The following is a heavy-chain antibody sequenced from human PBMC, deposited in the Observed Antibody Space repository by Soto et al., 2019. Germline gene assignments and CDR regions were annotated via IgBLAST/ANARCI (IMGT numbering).Heavy chain of an antibody. CDR3: ARGVGILRFFPPPTNMGY. D-gene: IGHD3-3*01. Sequence: ASVKVSCKASGYTVTSYAMHWVRQAPGQRLEWMGWINAGNGNTKYSQKFQGRVTITRDTSASTAYIELSSLRSEDTAVYYCARGVGILRFFPPPTNMGYWGQGTLVTVSS. J-gene: IGHJ4*02. CDR2: INAGNGNT. V-gene: IGHV1-3*01. CDR1: GYTVTSYA.